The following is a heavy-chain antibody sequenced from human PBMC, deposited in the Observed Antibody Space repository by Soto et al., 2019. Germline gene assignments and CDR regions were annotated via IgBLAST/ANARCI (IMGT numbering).Heavy chain of an antibody. J-gene: IGHJ4*02. CDR1: GFTFSDYG. Sequence: QVQLVESGGGVVQPGRSLTLSCVGSGFTFSDYGMHWVRQAPGKGLQWVAVISYDGRDQYYADSVNGRFTISRNNSKNMLFLQMNNLGLEDTAVYYCSGGDPGFDYWGQGTLVTVSS. D-gene: IGHD2-21*02. CDR2: ISYDGRDQ. CDR3: SGGDPGFDY. V-gene: IGHV3-30*03.